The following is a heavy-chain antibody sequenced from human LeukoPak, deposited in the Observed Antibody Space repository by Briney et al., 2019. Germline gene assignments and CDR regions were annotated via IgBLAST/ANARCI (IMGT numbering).Heavy chain of an antibody. CDR3: AREPTPTPWVPFDY. V-gene: IGHV3-30*04. CDR2: ISYDGSNK. D-gene: IGHD1-26*01. Sequence: GGSLRLSCAASGFTFSSYAMHWVRQAPGKGLEWVAVISYDGSNKYYADSVKGRFTTSRDNSKNTLYLQMNSLRAEDTAVYYCAREPTPTPWVPFDYWGQGTLVTVSS. J-gene: IGHJ4*02. CDR1: GFTFSSYA.